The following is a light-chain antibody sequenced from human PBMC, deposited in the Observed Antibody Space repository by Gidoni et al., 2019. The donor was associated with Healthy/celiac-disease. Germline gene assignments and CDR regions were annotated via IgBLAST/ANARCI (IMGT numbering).Light chain of an antibody. J-gene: IGKJ1*01. CDR2: GAS. CDR1: QSVSSN. CDR3: QHYNNWPRT. V-gene: IGKV3-15*01. Sequence: EIVMTQSPATLSVSPGERATLSCRASQSVSSNLAWYQHKPGQAPRLIIYGASTRATGIPARFSGSGSGTEFTLTISSLQSEDFAVYYCQHYNNWPRTFGQGTKVEIK.